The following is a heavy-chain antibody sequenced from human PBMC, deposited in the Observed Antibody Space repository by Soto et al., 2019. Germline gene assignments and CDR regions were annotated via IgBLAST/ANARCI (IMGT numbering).Heavy chain of an antibody. CDR3: ARDRDIVLMVYAIKGMDV. Sequence: GGSLRLSCAASGFTFSSYGMHWVRQAPGKGLEWVAVIWYDGSNKYYADSGKGRFTISRDNSKNTLYLQMNSLRAEDTAVYYCARDRDIVLMVYAIKGMDVWGQGTTVTVSS. CDR2: IWYDGSNK. CDR1: GFTFSSYG. J-gene: IGHJ6*02. D-gene: IGHD2-8*01. V-gene: IGHV3-33*01.